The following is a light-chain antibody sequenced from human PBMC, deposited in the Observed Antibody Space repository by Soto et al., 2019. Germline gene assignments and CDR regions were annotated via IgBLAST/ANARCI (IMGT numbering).Light chain of an antibody. CDR1: QGISSW. CDR2: KAS. CDR3: QHYNSYSEA. J-gene: IGKJ1*01. V-gene: IGKV1-5*03. Sequence: DIQMTQSPSSVSASVGDRVTITCRASQGISSWLAWYQQKPGKAPKLLIYKASTLKSGVPSRFSGSGSGTEFTLTISSLQLDDFATYYCQHYNSYSEAFGQGTKVELK.